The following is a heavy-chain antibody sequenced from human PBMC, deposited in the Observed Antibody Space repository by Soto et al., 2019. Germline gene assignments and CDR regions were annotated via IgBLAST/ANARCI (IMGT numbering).Heavy chain of an antibody. Sequence: SETLSLTCTVSGGSISSGDYYWSWIRQPPGKGLEWIGYIYYSGSTYYNPSLKSRVTISVDTSKNQFSLKLSSVTAADTAVYYCARDRHDYDSLYYYYGMDVWGQGTTVTVS. CDR3: ARDRHDYDSLYYYYGMDV. V-gene: IGHV4-30-4*01. J-gene: IGHJ6*02. CDR2: IYYSGST. D-gene: IGHD3-10*01. CDR1: GGSISSGDYY.